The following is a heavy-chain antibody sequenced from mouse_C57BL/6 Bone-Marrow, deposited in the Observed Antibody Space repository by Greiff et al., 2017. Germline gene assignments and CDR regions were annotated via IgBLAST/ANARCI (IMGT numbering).Heavy chain of an antibody. J-gene: IGHJ3*01. Sequence: QVQLQQPGAALVRPGSSVKLSCKASGYNCTSSWMHWVKQRPIQGLAWIGNIAPPDSATLSNQKFNDKATLTVDKSSCTAYMQLSSLTSEDSAVYYCALIDSSVSGAWFAYWGQGTLVTVSA. D-gene: IGHD3-2*02. V-gene: IGHV1-52*01. CDR2: IAPPDSAT. CDR3: ALIDSSVSGAWFAY. CDR1: GYNCTSSW.